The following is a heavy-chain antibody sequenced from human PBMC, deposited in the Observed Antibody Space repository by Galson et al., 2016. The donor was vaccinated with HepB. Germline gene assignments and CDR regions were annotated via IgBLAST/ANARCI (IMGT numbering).Heavy chain of an antibody. CDR2: VYNSGHT. CDR3: ARRVEYCGGGRCSPWYFDV. D-gene: IGHD2-15*01. Sequence: SETLSLTCTVSGASVSYYYWNWIRQSPGKGLEWIGIVYNSGHTYYNPSLESRVTISLDTSKNQFFLDLSSLTAADTAVYYCARRVEYCGGGRCSPWYFDVWGRGTLVTVSP. V-gene: IGHV4-59*02. J-gene: IGHJ2*01. CDR1: GASVSYYY.